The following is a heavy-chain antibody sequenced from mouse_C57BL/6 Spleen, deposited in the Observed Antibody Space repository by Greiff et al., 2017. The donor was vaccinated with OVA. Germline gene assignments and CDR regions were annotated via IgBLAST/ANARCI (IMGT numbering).Heavy chain of an antibody. CDR2: ILPGSGST. CDR1: GYTFTGYW. V-gene: IGHV1-9*01. D-gene: IGHD1-1*01. J-gene: IGHJ2*01. CDR3: ARGNYYYGSSSYYFDY. Sequence: QVQLQQSGAELMKPGASVKLSCKATGYTFTGYWIEWVKQRPGHGLEWIGEILPGSGSTNYNEKFKGKATFTADTSSNTAYMQLSSLTTEDSAIYYCARGNYYYGSSSYYFDYWGQGTTLTVSS.